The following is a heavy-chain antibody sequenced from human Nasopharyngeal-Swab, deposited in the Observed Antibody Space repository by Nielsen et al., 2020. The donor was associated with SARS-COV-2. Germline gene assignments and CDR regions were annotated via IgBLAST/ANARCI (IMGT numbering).Heavy chain of an antibody. Sequence: VQVSCKASGYTFTSYAMHWVRQAPGQRLEWMGWINAGNGNTKYSQKFQGRVTITRDTSASTAYMELSSLRSEDTAVYYCARDLLVRVWLRGDYPSGYMDVWGKGTTVTVSS. J-gene: IGHJ6*03. CDR2: INAGNGNT. V-gene: IGHV1-3*01. CDR1: GYTFTSYA. D-gene: IGHD4-17*01. CDR3: ARDLLVRVWLRGDYPSGYMDV.